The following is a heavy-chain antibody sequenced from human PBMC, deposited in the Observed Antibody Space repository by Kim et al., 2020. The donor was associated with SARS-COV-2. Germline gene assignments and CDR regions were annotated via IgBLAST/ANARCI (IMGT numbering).Heavy chain of an antibody. CDR3: ARPSRSHFDF. CDR1: GFVFRNFG. Sequence: GGSLRLSCAASGFVFRNFGIHWVRQAPGKGLEWVAFISNDGTFTFYADSVKGRFTISRDYSENTVYLQMDSLFTGDSALYYCARPSRSHFDFWGQGTLVT. J-gene: IGHJ4*02. CDR2: ISNDGTFT. V-gene: IGHV3-33*01.